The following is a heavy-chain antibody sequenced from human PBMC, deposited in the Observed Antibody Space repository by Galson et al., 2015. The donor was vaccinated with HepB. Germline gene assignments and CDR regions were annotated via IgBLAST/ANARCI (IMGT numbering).Heavy chain of an antibody. J-gene: IGHJ4*02. CDR2: IIPIFGTA. V-gene: IGHV1-69*13. Sequence: SVKVSCKASGGTFSSYAISWVRQAPGQGLEWMGGIIPIFGTANYAQKFQGRVTITADESTSTAYMELSSLRSEDTAVYYCARDSVAYYYGSGKMYYFDYWGQGTLVTVSS. D-gene: IGHD3-10*01. CDR1: GGTFSSYA. CDR3: ARDSVAYYYGSGKMYYFDY.